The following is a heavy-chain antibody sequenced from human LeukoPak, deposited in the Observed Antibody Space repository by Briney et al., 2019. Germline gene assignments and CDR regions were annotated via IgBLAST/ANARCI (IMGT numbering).Heavy chain of an antibody. V-gene: IGHV3-7*01. CDR1: GFTFSSYW. D-gene: IGHD3-3*01. CDR3: ARDGITIFGVVTNYGMDV. CDR2: IKQDGSEK. J-gene: IGHJ6*02. Sequence: GGSLRLSCAASGFTFSSYWMSWVRQAPGKGLEWVANIKQDGSEKYYVDSVKGRFTISRDNAKSSLYLQMNSLRAEDTAVYYCARDGITIFGVVTNYGMDVWGQGTTVTVSS.